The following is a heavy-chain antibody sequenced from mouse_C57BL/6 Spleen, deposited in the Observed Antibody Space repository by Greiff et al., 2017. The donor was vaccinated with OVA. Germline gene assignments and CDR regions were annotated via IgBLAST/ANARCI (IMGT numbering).Heavy chain of an antibody. CDR2: INPNNGGT. D-gene: IGHD2-3*01. CDR3: ARWEYDGYYYFDY. V-gene: IGHV1-22*01. Sequence: EVQLVESGPELVKPGASVKMSCKASGYTFTDYNMHWVKQSHGKSLEWIGYINPNNGGTSYNQKFKGKATLTVNKSSSTAYMELRSLTSEDSAVYYCARWEYDGYYYFDYWGQGTTLTVSS. CDR1: GYTFTDYN. J-gene: IGHJ2*01.